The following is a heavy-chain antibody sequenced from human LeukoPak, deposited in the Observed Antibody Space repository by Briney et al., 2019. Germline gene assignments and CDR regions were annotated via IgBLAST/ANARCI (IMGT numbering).Heavy chain of an antibody. CDR2: ISGSGGST. CDR3: AKDSKNGGATAFGY. J-gene: IGHJ4*02. D-gene: IGHD1-26*01. V-gene: IGHV3-23*01. Sequence: GGSLRLSCAASGFTFSSYAMSWVRQAPGNGLEWVSAISGSGGSTYYADSVKGRFTISRDNSKNTLYLQMNSLRAEDTAVYYCAKDSKNGGATAFGYWGQGTLVTVSS. CDR1: GFTFSSYA.